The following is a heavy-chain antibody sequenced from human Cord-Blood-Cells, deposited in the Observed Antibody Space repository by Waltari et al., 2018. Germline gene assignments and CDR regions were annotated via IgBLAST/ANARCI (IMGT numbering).Heavy chain of an antibody. V-gene: IGHV3-30-3*01. D-gene: IGHD3-10*01. Sequence: QVQLVESGGGVVQPGRSLRLSCAASGFTFSSYAMHWVRQAPGKGLEWVAVISYDGSNKYYADSVKGRFTISRDNSKNTLYLQMNSLRAEDTAVYYCAREDYYYGSGSYDYWGQGTLVTVSS. J-gene: IGHJ4*02. CDR3: AREDYYYGSGSYDY. CDR2: ISYDGSNK. CDR1: GFTFSSYA.